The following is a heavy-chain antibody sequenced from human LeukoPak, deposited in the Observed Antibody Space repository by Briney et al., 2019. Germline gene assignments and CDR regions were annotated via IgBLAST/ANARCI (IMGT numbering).Heavy chain of an antibody. CDR1: GGSISSYY. Sequence: SETLSLTCTVSGGSISSYYWSWIRQPAGKGLEWIGRIYTSGSTNYNPSLKSRVTTSVDTSKNQFSLKLSSVTAADTAVYYCARGIAARPGGNNWFDPWGQGTLVTVSS. V-gene: IGHV4-4*07. J-gene: IGHJ5*02. CDR2: IYTSGST. CDR3: ARGIAARPGGNNWFDP. D-gene: IGHD6-6*01.